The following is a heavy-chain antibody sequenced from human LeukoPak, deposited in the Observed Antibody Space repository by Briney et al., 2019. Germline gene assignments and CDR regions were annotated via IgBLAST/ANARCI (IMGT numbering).Heavy chain of an antibody. Sequence: GGSLRLSCAASGFTFSSYAMHWVRQAPGKGLEWVAVISYDGSNKYYADSVKGRFTISRDNAKKSLYLQMNSLRVEDTAVYYCARAGFGELLVAAFDIWGQGTMVTVSS. CDR1: GFTFSSYA. D-gene: IGHD1-26*01. V-gene: IGHV3-30*04. J-gene: IGHJ3*02. CDR3: ARAGFGELLVAAFDI. CDR2: ISYDGSNK.